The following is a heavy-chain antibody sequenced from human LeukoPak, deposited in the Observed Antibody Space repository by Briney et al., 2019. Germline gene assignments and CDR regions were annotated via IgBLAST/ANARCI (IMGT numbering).Heavy chain of an antibody. V-gene: IGHV1-69*13. Sequence: ASVKVSCKASGYSFNSQGMNWVRQAPGQGLEWMGGIIPIFGTANYAQKFQGRVTITADESTSTAYMELSSLRSEDTAVYYCARVGCSGGSCYSFHDAFDIWGQGTMVTVSS. J-gene: IGHJ3*02. D-gene: IGHD2-15*01. CDR2: IIPIFGTA. CDR3: ARVGCSGGSCYSFHDAFDI. CDR1: GYSFNSQG.